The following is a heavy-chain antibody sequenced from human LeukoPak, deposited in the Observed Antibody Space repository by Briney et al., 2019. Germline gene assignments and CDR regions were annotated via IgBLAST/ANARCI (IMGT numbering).Heavy chain of an antibody. V-gene: IGHV5-51*01. CDR1: GYSFTTYW. CDR3: ATVPVAGSPFDY. Sequence: GESLKISCKGSGYSFTTYWIGWVRQLPGKGLEWMGIIYPGDSDTRYSPSFQGQVTISADKSITTAYLQWSSLQASDTAMYYCATVPVAGSPFDYWGQGTLVTVSS. D-gene: IGHD1-14*01. CDR2: IYPGDSDT. J-gene: IGHJ4*02.